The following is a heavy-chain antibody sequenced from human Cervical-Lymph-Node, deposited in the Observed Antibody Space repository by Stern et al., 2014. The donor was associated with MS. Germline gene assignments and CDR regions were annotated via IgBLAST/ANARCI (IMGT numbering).Heavy chain of an antibody. CDR2: TYYTGNT. V-gene: IGHV4-59*01. D-gene: IGHD2-21*01. Sequence: QVQLQESGPGLVKPSETLSLTCTVSGGSIHNYYWSWIRQPPGKGLEWIGYTYYTGNTAYNSSLKSRVTISLDTSRNQFSLRLTSVTAADTAVYFCASMVTFCGGECFLAHWGQGSPVTVSS. J-gene: IGHJ4*02. CDR3: ASMVTFCGGECFLAH. CDR1: GGSIHNYY.